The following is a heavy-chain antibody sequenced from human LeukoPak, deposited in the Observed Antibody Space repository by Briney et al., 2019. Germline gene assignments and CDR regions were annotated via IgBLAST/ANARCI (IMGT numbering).Heavy chain of an antibody. D-gene: IGHD6-19*01. V-gene: IGHV1-8*03. J-gene: IGHJ4*02. CDR3: ASRGNRRSQWQTIFDY. CDR2: MNPNSGNT. CDR1: GYTFTSYD. Sequence: ASVKVSCKASGYTFTSYDINWVRQATGQGLEWMGWMNPNSGNTGYAQKFQGRVTITRNTSISTAYMELSSLRSEDTAVYYCASRGNRRSQWQTIFDYWGQGTLVTVSS.